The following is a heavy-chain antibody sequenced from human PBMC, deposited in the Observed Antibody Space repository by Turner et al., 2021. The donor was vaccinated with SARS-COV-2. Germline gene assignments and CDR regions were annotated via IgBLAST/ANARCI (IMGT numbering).Heavy chain of an antibody. Sequence: QLQLQESGPGLVKSSETLSLTCAVPGASIGNSRHYWAWIRQSPGKGLEWIGSINYSGRTYYTSSLKSRVTISVDTSNNQFSLRLRSVTAADTANYYCARHDSRITNIIVVPRNWFDPWGQGTLVTVSS. D-gene: IGHD3-22*01. CDR2: INYSGRT. J-gene: IGHJ5*02. CDR3: ARHDSRITNIIVVPRNWFDP. CDR1: GASIGNSRHY. V-gene: IGHV4-39*01.